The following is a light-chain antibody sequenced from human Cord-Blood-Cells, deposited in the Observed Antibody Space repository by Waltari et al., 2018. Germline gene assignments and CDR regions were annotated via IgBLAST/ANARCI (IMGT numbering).Light chain of an antibody. Sequence: SYVLTQPPSVSVAPGKTARITCGGNNLGSKSVHWYQQKSGQAPVLVIYYDSDRPSGIPERFSGSNSGNTATLTISRVEAGDEADYYCQVWDSSSDHVVFGGGTKLTVL. V-gene: IGLV3-21*04. CDR2: YDS. J-gene: IGLJ2*01. CDR3: QVWDSSSDHVV. CDR1: NLGSKS.